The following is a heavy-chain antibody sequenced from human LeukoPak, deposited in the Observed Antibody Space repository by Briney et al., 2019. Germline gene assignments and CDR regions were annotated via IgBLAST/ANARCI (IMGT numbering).Heavy chain of an antibody. D-gene: IGHD3-16*02. V-gene: IGHV3-21*01. CDR3: VTGNDPDYVWGTYRLDAFDI. J-gene: IGHJ3*02. CDR2: ISSSGTYI. Sequence: GGSLRLSCAASGYTFSDYSVNWVRQVPGKGLECVSSISSSGTYIYYADSVKGRFTISRDNAKNSLFLQMNSLRAEDTAVYYCVTGNDPDYVWGTYRLDAFDIWGEGTMVIVSS. CDR1: GYTFSDYS.